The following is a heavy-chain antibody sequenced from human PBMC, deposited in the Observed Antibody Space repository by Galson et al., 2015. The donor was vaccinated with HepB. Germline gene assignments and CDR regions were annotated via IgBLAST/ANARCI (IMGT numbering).Heavy chain of an antibody. J-gene: IGHJ4*02. CDR1: GFTFGSFW. CDR3: ARVRSRGDCSSTSCYADSSDS. CDR2: INSGVTVA. D-gene: IGHD2-2*01. Sequence: SLRLSCAASGFTFGSFWMTWVRQVPGKGLVWVSRINSGVTVAEYADSVRGRFTISRDNAKNMLYLEMNSLRAEDTAVYYCARVRSRGDCSSTSCYADSSDSWGLGTLVTVSS. V-gene: IGHV3-74*03.